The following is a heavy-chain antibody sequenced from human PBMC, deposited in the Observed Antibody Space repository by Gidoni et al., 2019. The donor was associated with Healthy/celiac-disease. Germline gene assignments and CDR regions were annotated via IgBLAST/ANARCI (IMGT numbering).Heavy chain of an antibody. J-gene: IGHJ3*02. CDR1: GYTLIELS. V-gene: IGHV1-24*01. CDR2: FDPEDGET. D-gene: IGHD6-6*01. Sequence: QVQLVQPGAEVKKLGASVKVSCKVSGYTLIELSMHWVRQAPGKGLEWMGGFDPEDGETIYAQKFQGRVTMTEDTSTDTAYMELSSLRSEDTAVYYCATASRSRRAFDIWGQGTMVTVSS. CDR3: ATASRSRRAFDI.